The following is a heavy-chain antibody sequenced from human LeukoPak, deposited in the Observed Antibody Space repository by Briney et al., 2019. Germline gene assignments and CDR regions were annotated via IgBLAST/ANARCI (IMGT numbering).Heavy chain of an antibody. J-gene: IGHJ6*02. CDR3: ARGILGYSDISAEWDYFSYGMDV. Sequence: PSETLSLTCTVSGGPMSSSTFYWGWIRQPPGKGLEWIGIIYYSGTTHYNPSLKSRVTIFSDMSKSQFSLRLTSVTAADTAMYYCARGILGYSDISAEWDYFSYGMDVWGQGTTVIVSS. V-gene: IGHV4-39*07. CDR1: GGPMSSSTFY. D-gene: IGHD3-9*01. CDR2: IYYSGTT.